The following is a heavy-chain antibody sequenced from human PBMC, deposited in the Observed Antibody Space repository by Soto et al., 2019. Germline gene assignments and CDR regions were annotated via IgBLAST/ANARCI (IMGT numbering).Heavy chain of an antibody. CDR3: ARALYCSGGRCYSWRGWFDP. J-gene: IGHJ5*02. CDR1: GYTFTSYG. CDR2: ISAYNGNT. Sequence: QVQLVQSGAEVKKPGASVKVSCKASGYTFTSYGISWVRQAPGQGLEWMGWISAYNGNTNYAQKLQGRVTMTTDTSTSTAYMELRSLRSDDTAVYYCARALYCSGGRCYSWRGWFDPWGQGTLVTVSS. D-gene: IGHD2-15*01. V-gene: IGHV1-18*01.